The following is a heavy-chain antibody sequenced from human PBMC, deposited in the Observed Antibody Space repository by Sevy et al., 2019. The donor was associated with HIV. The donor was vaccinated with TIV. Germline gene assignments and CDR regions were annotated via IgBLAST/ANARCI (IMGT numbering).Heavy chain of an antibody. J-gene: IGHJ4*02. Sequence: SETLSLTCTVSGGSVSSGSYYWSWIRQPPGKGLEWIGYIYYSGNTNYNPSLKSRVTISVDTSKNQFSLKLSSVTAADTAVYYCASWKTYYYDSSGYYFDYWGQGTLVTVSS. D-gene: IGHD3-22*01. CDR1: GGSVSSGSYY. CDR2: IYYSGNT. CDR3: ASWKTYYYDSSGYYFDY. V-gene: IGHV4-61*01.